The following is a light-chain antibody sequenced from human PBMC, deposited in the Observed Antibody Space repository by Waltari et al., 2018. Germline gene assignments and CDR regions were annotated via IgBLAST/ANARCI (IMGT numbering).Light chain of an antibody. J-gene: IGLJ3*02. Sequence: QSALTQPASVSGSPGQSITISCTGTSSDVGGYNYVSWYQQHPGEAPKLMISDVSNRPSGVSNRFSGSKSGNTASLTISGLQAEDGADYYCSSYTSSSTLWVFGGGTKLTVL. CDR3: SSYTSSSTLWV. CDR2: DVS. CDR1: SSDVGGYNY. V-gene: IGLV2-14*03.